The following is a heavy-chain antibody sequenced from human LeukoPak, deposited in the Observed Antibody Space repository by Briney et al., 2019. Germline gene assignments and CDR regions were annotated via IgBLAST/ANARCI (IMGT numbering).Heavy chain of an antibody. D-gene: IGHD3-10*01. CDR2: INPNIGTT. CDR1: GYSFTGYY. J-gene: IGHJ5*02. CDR3: ARAFHFGSGRRGYNWFDP. Sequence: GSVKVSCKASGYSFTGYYIQWVRQAPGQGLEWVGWINPNIGTTKFAQKFQGRVAMTRDTSTNTAYMEMSSLRSDDTAVYYCARAFHFGSGRRGYNWFDPWGQGTLVTVSS. V-gene: IGHV1-2*02.